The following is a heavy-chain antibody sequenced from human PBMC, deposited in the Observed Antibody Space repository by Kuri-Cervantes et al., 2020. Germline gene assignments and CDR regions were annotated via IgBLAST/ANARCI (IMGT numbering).Heavy chain of an antibody. D-gene: IGHD3-22*01. J-gene: IGHJ6*02. Sequence: ASVKVSCKASGYTFTSYDINWVRQATGQGLEWMGIINPSGGSTSYAQKFQGRVTMTRDTSTSTVYMELSSLRSEDTAVYYCAREGGSGDQWLPGLTQNYGMDVWGQGTTVTVSS. V-gene: IGHV1-46*01. CDR2: INPSGGST. CDR1: GYTFTSYD. CDR3: AREGGSGDQWLPGLTQNYGMDV.